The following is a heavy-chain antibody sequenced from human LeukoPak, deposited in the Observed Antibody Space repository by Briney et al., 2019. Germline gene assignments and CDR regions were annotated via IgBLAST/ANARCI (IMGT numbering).Heavy chain of an antibody. J-gene: IGHJ3*01. CDR3: ATRTSGAFDF. CDR2: ISDDGSNK. Sequence: GSSLRLSCAASGFTFSNYAVHWVRQAPGKGLEWVALISDDGSNKYYTNSVKGRFTISRDNSKNTLYLQMNGLRAEDTAVYYCATRTSGAFDFWGQGTMVIDS. CDR1: GFTFSNYA. V-gene: IGHV3-30-3*01.